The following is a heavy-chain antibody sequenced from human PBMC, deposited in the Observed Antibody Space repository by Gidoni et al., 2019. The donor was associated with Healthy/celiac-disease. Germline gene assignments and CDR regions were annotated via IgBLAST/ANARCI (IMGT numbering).Heavy chain of an antibody. CDR3: ARHGTTVKIRALRPFDY. J-gene: IGHJ4*02. Sequence: QVQLQQWGAGLLKPSETLSLTCAVYGGSFSGYYWSWIRQPPGKGLEWIGEINHSGSTNYNPSLKSRVTISVDTSKNQFSLKLSSVTAADTAVYYCARHGTTVKIRALRPFDYWGQGTLVTVSS. CDR2: INHSGST. D-gene: IGHD4-17*01. CDR1: GGSFSGYY. V-gene: IGHV4-34*01.